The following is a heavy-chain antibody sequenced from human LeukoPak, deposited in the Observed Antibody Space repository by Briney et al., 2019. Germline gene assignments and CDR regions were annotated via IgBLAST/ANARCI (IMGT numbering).Heavy chain of an antibody. D-gene: IGHD3-9*01. CDR3: ARDSLPTTGIFDS. V-gene: IGHV3-48*03. CDR2: ISDSGATI. CDR1: GFTFSSYE. Sequence: AGGSLRLSCAASGFTFSSYELNWVRQAPGKGLEWVSYISDSGATIYYADSVKGRFTISRDNAKNSLYLQMDSLRAEDTAVYYCARDSLPTTGIFDSWGQGILVTVSS. J-gene: IGHJ4*02.